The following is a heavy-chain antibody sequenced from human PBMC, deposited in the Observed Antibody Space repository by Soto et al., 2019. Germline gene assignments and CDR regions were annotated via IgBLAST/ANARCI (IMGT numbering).Heavy chain of an antibody. Sequence: SETLSLTCAVSGYSISSGYYWGWIRQPPGKGLEWIGSIYHSGSTYYNPSLKSRVTISVDTSKNQFPLKLSSVTAADTAVYYCAVGYCSGGSCYENFDYWGQGTLVTVS. CDR3: AVGYCSGGSCYENFDY. V-gene: IGHV4-38-2*01. J-gene: IGHJ4*02. CDR1: GYSISSGYY. CDR2: IYHSGST. D-gene: IGHD2-15*01.